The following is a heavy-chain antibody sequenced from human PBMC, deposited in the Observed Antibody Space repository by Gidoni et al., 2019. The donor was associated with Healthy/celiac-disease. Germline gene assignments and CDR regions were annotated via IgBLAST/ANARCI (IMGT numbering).Heavy chain of an antibody. Sequence: QVQLVQSGAEVKKPGASVKVSCKASGYTFTSYYMHWVPQAPGQGLEWMGIINPSGGSTSYAQKFQGRVTMTRDTSTSTVYMELSSLRSEDTAVYYCARDLGVAAAGAYYFDYWGQGTLVTVSS. V-gene: IGHV1-46*01. CDR1: GYTFTSYY. CDR2: INPSGGST. J-gene: IGHJ4*02. D-gene: IGHD6-13*01. CDR3: ARDLGVAAAGAYYFDY.